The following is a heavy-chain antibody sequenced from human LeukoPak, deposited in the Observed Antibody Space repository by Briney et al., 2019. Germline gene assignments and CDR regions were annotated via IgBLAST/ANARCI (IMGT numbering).Heavy chain of an antibody. CDR2: SSAYNGKT. CDR1: GYNFPSYG. J-gene: IGHJ4*02. CDR3: AREGGYYYDSSGYYYGFDY. D-gene: IGHD3-22*01. Sequence: AASVKVSCKASGYNFPSYGISWVRQAPGQGLEWMGWSSAYNGKTNYAQKLQGRVTMTTDTSTSTAYMELRSLRSDDTAVYYCAREGGYYYDSSGYYYGFDYWGQGTLVTVSS. V-gene: IGHV1-18*01.